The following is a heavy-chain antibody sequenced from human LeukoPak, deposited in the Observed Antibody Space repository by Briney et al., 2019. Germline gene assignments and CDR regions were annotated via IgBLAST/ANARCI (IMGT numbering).Heavy chain of an antibody. CDR1: GYTFTSYY. CDR3: ARDLEALAAIDY. CDR2: INPNSGGT. J-gene: IGHJ4*02. V-gene: IGHV1-2*06. D-gene: IGHD2-15*01. Sequence: ASVKVSCKASGYTFTSYYIHWVRQAPGQGLEWMGRINPNSGGTNYAQKFQVRLTMTRDTSISTAYMELSRLTSDDTAVYFCARDLEALAAIDYWGQGTLVTVSS.